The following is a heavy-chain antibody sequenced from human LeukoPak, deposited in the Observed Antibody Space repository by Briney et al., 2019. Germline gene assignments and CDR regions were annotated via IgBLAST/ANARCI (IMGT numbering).Heavy chain of an antibody. V-gene: IGHV3-30-3*01. CDR1: GFTFSSYA. CDR3: ARDWKTIVVVTAIQGPGDY. J-gene: IGHJ4*02. Sequence: GGSLRLSCAASGFTFSSYAMHWVRQAPGKGLEWVAVISYDGSNKYYADSVKGRFTISRDNSKNTLYLQMNSLRAEDTAVYYCARDWKTIVVVTAIQGPGDYWGQGTLVTVSS. D-gene: IGHD2-21*02. CDR2: ISYDGSNK.